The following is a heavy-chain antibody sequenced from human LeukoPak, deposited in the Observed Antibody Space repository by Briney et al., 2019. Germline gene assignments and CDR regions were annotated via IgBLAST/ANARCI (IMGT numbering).Heavy chain of an antibody. CDR3: AKYRNWNYVGGFDY. CDR2: ISGSGGST. D-gene: IGHD1-7*01. V-gene: IGHV3-23*01. CDR1: GFTFSSYR. Sequence: GGSLRLSCAASGFTFSSYRMNWVRQAPGKGLEWVSDISGSGGSTYYADSVKGRFTISRDNSKNTLYLQMNSLRAEDTAVYYCAKYRNWNYVGGFDYRGQGTLVTVSS. J-gene: IGHJ4*02.